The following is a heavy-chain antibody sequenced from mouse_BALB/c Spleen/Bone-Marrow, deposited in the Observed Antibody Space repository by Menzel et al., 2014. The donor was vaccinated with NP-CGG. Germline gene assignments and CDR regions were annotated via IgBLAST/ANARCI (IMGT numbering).Heavy chain of an antibody. V-gene: IGHV2-5*01. CDR1: GFSLXSYG. J-gene: IGHJ4*01. CDR3: AKIGTTTGAMDY. Sequence: VMLVESGPGLVQPSQSLSITCTVSGFSLXSYGVHWVRQSPGKGLEWLGVIWRGGSTDYNAAFMSRLSITKDNSKSQVFFKMNSLQADDTAIYYCAKIGTTTGAMDYWGQGTSVTVSS. CDR2: IWRGGST. D-gene: IGHD2-14*01.